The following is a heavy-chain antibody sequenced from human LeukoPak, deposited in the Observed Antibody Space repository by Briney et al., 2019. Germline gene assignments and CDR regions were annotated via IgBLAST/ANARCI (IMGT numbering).Heavy chain of an antibody. CDR3: ARDAPAYYMDV. Sequence: GGSLRLSCAASGFTVSSNYMSWVRQAPGKGLEWVSVIYSGGSTDYADSVKGRFTISRDNAKNSLYLQMNSLRAEDTAVYYCARDAPAYYMDVWGKGTTVTISS. V-gene: IGHV3-53*01. CDR1: GFTVSSNY. CDR2: IYSGGST. J-gene: IGHJ6*03.